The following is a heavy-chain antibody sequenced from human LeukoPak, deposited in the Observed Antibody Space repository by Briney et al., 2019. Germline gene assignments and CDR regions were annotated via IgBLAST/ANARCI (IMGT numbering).Heavy chain of an antibody. CDR2: ISKSGDNS. J-gene: IGHJ4*02. CDR3: AKLSGWTGWFFDY. V-gene: IGHV3-23*01. Sequence: GGSLRLSCAASGFTFSNFAISCVRQAPGKGLEWVSAISKSGDNSYYADPVKGRFTISRDNSKNTIYLQMNSLRVEDTAVYYCAKLSGWTGWFFDYWGQGTVVTVSS. D-gene: IGHD6-19*01. CDR1: GFTFSNFA.